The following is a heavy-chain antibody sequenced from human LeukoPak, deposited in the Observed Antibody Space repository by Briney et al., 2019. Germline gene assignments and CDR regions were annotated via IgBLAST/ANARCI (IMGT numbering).Heavy chain of an antibody. CDR2: IHYSGTT. D-gene: IGHD6-6*01. V-gene: IGHV4-59*01. CDR3: ARFGTSSSRFFDQ. J-gene: IGHJ4*02. Sequence: PSETLSLTCTVSGVSISAYYWSWIRQPPGKGLEWIGYIHYSGTTNYYPSLKSRVTIALDTSKNQFSLKLNSVTAADTAVYYCARFGTSSSRFFDQWGQGTPGHRLL. CDR1: GVSISAYY.